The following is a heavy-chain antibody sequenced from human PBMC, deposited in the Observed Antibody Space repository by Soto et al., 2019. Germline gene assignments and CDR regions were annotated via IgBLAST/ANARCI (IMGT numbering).Heavy chain of an antibody. CDR3: ARRMRRIAVAGTHYYYGMDV. J-gene: IGHJ6*02. V-gene: IGHV5-51*01. Sequence: GESLKISCKGSGYSFTSYWIGWVRQMPGKGLEWMGIIYPGDSDTRYSPSFQGQVTISADKSISTAYLQWSSLKASDTAMYYCARRMRRIAVAGTHYYYGMDVWGQGTTVTVSS. D-gene: IGHD6-19*01. CDR1: GYSFTSYW. CDR2: IYPGDSDT.